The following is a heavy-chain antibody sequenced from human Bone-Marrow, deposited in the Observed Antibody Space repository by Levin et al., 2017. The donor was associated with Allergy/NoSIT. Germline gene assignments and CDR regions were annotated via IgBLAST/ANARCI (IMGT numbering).Heavy chain of an antibody. Sequence: GGSLRLSCAASGFTFGNHGMHWVRQAPDKGLEWVAVIWYDGSNTYYADSVKGRFAISRDNSKNTLFLQMNRLRADDSAISYCAREGRYSGSSWTILRRPYYYGIDVWGHGTTVTVSS. CDR1: GFTFGNHG. V-gene: IGHV3-33*01. CDR2: IWYDGSNT. D-gene: IGHD1-26*01. J-gene: IGHJ6*02. CDR3: AREGRYSGSSWTILRRPYYYGIDV.